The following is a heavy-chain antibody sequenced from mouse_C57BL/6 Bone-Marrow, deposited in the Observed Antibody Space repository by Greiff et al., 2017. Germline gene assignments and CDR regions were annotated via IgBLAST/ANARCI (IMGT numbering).Heavy chain of an antibody. D-gene: IGHD2-2*01. CDR1: GYTFTDYY. CDR2: INPNNGGT. J-gene: IGHJ3*01. CDR3: ARIGYRYWFAY. V-gene: IGHV1-26*01. Sequence: VQLQQSGPELVKPGASVKISCKASGYTFTDYYMNWVKQSHGKSLEWIGDINPNNGGTSYNQKFKGKATLTVDKSSSTAYMELRSLTSEDSAVYYCARIGYRYWFAYWGQGTLVTVSA.